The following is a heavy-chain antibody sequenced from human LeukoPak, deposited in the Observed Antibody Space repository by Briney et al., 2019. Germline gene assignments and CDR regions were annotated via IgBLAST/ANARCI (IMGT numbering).Heavy chain of an antibody. CDR1: GFSFGNYF. V-gene: IGHV3-74*01. J-gene: IGHJ3*01. D-gene: IGHD1-26*01. CDR2: INPDGSTI. Sequence: GGSLRLSCAASGFSFGNYFMHWVRQAPGKGLIWVSRINPDGSTIYYADSVKGRFTISRDNVGSSLYLEMNSLSVEDTALYYCTRGLSGTHNAFDHWGQGTLVTVSS. CDR3: TRGLSGTHNAFDH.